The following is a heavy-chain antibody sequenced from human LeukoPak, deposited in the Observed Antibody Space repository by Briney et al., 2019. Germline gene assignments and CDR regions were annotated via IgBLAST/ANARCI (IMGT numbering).Heavy chain of an antibody. CDR1: GFTFSSYN. Sequence: PGGSLRLSCAASGFTFSSYNMNWVRQAPGKGLEWVSYISSSSSTIHYADSVKGRFTISRDNAKNSLFLQMNSLRDEDTAVYYCARRKCVGGTIWYYAFDVWGQGTMVTVSS. D-gene: IGHD1-26*01. CDR3: ARRKCVGGTIWYYAFDV. V-gene: IGHV3-48*02. CDR2: ISSSSSTI. J-gene: IGHJ3*01.